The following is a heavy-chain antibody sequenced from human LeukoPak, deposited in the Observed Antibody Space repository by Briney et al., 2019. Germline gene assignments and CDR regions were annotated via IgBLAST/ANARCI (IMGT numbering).Heavy chain of an antibody. D-gene: IGHD3-22*01. V-gene: IGHV1-2*02. CDR3: AREGGYYYDSSGYDSAFDI. Sequence: GASVTVSCKASGYTFTSYYMHWVRQAPGQGLEWMGWINPNSGGTNYAQKFQGRVTMTRDTSISTAYMELSRLRSDDTAVYYCAREGGYYYDSSGYDSAFDIWGQGTMVTVSS. J-gene: IGHJ3*02. CDR2: INPNSGGT. CDR1: GYTFTSYY.